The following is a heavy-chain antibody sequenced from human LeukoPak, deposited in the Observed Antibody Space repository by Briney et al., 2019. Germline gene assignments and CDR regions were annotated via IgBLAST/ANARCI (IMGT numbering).Heavy chain of an antibody. CDR2: ISSSSSYT. D-gene: IGHD6-19*01. J-gene: IGHJ4*02. CDR1: GFTFSDYY. Sequence: SGGSLRLSCAASGFTFSDYYMSWIRQAPGKGLEWVSYISSSSSYTNYADSVKGRFTISRDNAKNSLYLQMNSLRAEDTAVYYCARDRAVAGTADMDYWGQRTLVTVSS. V-gene: IGHV3-11*06. CDR3: ARDRAVAGTADMDY.